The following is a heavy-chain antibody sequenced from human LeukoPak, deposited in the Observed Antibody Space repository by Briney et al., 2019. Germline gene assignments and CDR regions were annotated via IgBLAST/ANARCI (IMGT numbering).Heavy chain of an antibody. V-gene: IGHV3-21*01. D-gene: IGHD3-10*01. J-gene: IGHJ6*02. CDR3: ARVFVSGSSYGMDV. CDR1: GFTFSSYS. Sequence: PGGSLRLSCAASGFTFSSYSMNWVRQAPGKGLEWVSSISSSSSYIYYADSVKGRFTISRDNAKNSLYLQMNSLRAGDTAVYYCARVFVSGSSYGMDVWGQGTTVTVSS. CDR2: ISSSSSYI.